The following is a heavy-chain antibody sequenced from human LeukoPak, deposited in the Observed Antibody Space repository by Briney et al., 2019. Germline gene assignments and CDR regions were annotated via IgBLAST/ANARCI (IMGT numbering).Heavy chain of an antibody. D-gene: IGHD6-13*01. V-gene: IGHV4-34*01. CDR2: INHSGST. CDR1: GGSFRGYY. Sequence: SETLSLTCAVYGGSFRGYYWSWIRQPPGKGLEWIGEINHSGSTNYNPSLKSRVTISVDTSKNQFSLKLSSVTAADTAVYYCARGLAAAGTGWAFDIWGQGTMVTVSS. CDR3: ARGLAAAGTGWAFDI. J-gene: IGHJ3*02.